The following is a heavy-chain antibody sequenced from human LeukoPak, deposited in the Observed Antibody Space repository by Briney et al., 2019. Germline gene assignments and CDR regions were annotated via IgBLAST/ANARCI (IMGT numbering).Heavy chain of an antibody. CDR2: ISYDGSNK. CDR3: ARQWGDCSSTSCYSAY. V-gene: IGHV3-30-3*01. D-gene: IGHD2-2*01. CDR1: GFTFSSYA. Sequence: GRSLRLSCAASGFTFSSYAMHWVRQAPGKGLEWVAVISYDGSNKYYADSVKGRFTISRDNSKNTLYLQMNSLKASDTAIYYCARQWGDCSSTSCYSAYWGQGTLVTVSS. J-gene: IGHJ4*02.